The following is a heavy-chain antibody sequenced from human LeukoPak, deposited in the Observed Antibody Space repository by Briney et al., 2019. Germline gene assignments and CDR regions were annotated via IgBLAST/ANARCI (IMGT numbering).Heavy chain of an antibody. CDR2: IYYSRST. CDR3: ARHCTVTALYNWFDP. J-gene: IGHJ5*02. D-gene: IGHD4-17*01. V-gene: IGHV4-59*08. CDR1: GGSISIYY. Sequence: SETLSLTCTVSGGSISIYYWSWTRQPPGKGLEGMGDIYYSRSTNYNPSLKTRVTISVDTSKNQFSLTLSSVTAADTAVYYCARHCTVTALYNWFDPWGQGTLVTVSS.